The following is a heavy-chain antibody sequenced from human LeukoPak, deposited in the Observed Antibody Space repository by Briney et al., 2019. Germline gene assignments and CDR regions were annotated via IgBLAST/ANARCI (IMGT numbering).Heavy chain of an antibody. J-gene: IGHJ4*02. Sequence: ASVKVSFKASGSPFTSYDIKWVRTATGQGVGGMGWKNPNRGNTGYAQKFQGRVTMTRNTSISTAYMELSSLRSEDTAVYYCARGVGGSGWSLIRLYYFDYWGQGTLVTVSS. V-gene: IGHV1-8*01. D-gene: IGHD6-19*01. CDR3: ARGVGGSGWSLIRLYYFDY. CDR1: GSPFTSYD. CDR2: KNPNRGNT.